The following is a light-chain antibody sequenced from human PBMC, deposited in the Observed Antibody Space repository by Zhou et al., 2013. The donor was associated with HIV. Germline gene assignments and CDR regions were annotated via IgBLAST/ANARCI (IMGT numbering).Light chain of an antibody. CDR1: QSVRNNY. V-gene: IGKV3D-20*02. Sequence: ESGLTQSPGTLSLSPGERATLTCRASQSVRNNYLAWYQQKPGQAPRLLIYGASSRAIGIPDRFSGSGSGTDFTLTVSRLEPEDFAVYYCQQRGNWPLTFGPGTKVDLK. J-gene: IGKJ3*01. CDR2: GAS. CDR3: QQRGNWPLT.